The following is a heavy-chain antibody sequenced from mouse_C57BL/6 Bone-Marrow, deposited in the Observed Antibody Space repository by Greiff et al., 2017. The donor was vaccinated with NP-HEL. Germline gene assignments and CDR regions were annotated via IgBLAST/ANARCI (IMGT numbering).Heavy chain of an antibody. Sequence: QVQLQQPGAELVMPGASVKLSCKASGYTFTSYWMHWVKQRPGQGLEWIGEIDPSDSYTNYNQKFKGKSTLTVDKSSSTAYMQLSSLTSEDSAVYYCAREGLLPYYYAMDYWGQGTSVTASS. J-gene: IGHJ4*01. CDR2: IDPSDSYT. D-gene: IGHD2-3*01. V-gene: IGHV1-69*01. CDR1: GYTFTSYW. CDR3: AREGLLPYYYAMDY.